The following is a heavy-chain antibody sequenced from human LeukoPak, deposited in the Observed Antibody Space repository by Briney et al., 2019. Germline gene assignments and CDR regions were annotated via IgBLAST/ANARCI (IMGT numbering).Heavy chain of an antibody. CDR3: ARAPLYYDFWSGYYRGYYFDY. CDR2: NT. J-gene: IGHJ4*02. D-gene: IGHD3-3*01. V-gene: IGHV1-8*03. Sequence: NTGYAQKFQGRVTITRNTSISTAYMELSSLRSEDTAVYYCARAPLYYDFWSGYYRGYYFDYWGQGTLVTVSS.